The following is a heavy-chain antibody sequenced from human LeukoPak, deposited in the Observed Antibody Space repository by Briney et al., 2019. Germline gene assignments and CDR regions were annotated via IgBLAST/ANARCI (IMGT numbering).Heavy chain of an antibody. CDR3: TKGGFTTVSSYFDF. Sequence: GGSLRLSCAASGFTFDDYAMHWVRQVPGRGLEWVSGISWNSGYTGYADSVKGRFTISRDNAENSLYLQMNSLRVEDTALYYCTKGGFTTVSSYFDFWGRGTLLTVSS. CDR2: ISWNSGYT. J-gene: IGHJ2*01. V-gene: IGHV3-9*01. CDR1: GFTFDDYA. D-gene: IGHD3-3*01.